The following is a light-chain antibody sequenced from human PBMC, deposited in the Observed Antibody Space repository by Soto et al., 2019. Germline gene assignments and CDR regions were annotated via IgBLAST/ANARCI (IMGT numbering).Light chain of an antibody. V-gene: IGLV2-14*01. CDR1: SSDVGGYNY. J-gene: IGLJ1*01. Sequence: QSVLAQPASVSGSPGQSITISCTGTSSDVGGYNYVSWYQQHPGKAPKLMIYEVSNRPSGVSNRFSGSKSGNTASLTISGLQAEDEAHYHCSSYTSSSTLEGVFGTGTKVTVL. CDR3: SSYTSSSTLEGV. CDR2: EVS.